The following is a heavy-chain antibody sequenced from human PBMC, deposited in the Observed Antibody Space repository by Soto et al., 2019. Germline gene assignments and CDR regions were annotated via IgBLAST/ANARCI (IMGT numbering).Heavy chain of an antibody. D-gene: IGHD1-20*01. CDR2: ISAYNGNT. V-gene: IGHV1-18*04. Sequence: QVQLVQSGAEVKKPGASVKVSCKASGYTFTSYGISWVRQAPGQGLERMGWISAYNGNTHYAQKLQGRVTMTTDTSTSTAYMELRSLRSDDTAVYCCARFRGDNWNLGDFQHWGQGTLVTVSS. CDR1: GYTFTSYG. J-gene: IGHJ1*01. CDR3: ARFRGDNWNLGDFQH.